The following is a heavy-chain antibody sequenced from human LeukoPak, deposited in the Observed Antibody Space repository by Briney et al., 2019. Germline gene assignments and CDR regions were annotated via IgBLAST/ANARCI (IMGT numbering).Heavy chain of an antibody. V-gene: IGHV3-30*18. J-gene: IGHJ4*02. CDR1: GFTFSSYD. CDR2: ISYDGSNK. Sequence: PGRSLRLSCAASGFTFSSYDMHWVRQAPGKGLEWVAVISYDGSNKYYADSVKGRFTISRDNSKNTLYLQMNSLRAEDTAVYYCAKDRSLSFDYWGQGTLVTVSS. D-gene: IGHD3-10*01. CDR3: AKDRSLSFDY.